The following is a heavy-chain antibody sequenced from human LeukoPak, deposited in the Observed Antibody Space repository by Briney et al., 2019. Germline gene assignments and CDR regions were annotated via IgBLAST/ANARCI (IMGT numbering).Heavy chain of an antibody. CDR2: ISGSGGST. J-gene: IGHJ4*02. CDR3: AKDLIGIAAADYFDY. CDR1: GFTFSSYA. D-gene: IGHD6-13*01. Sequence: GGSLRLSCAASGFTFSSYAMSWVRQAPGKGLAWVSAISGSGGSTYYEDSVKGRFTISRDNSKNTLYLQMNSLSAEDTAVYYCAKDLIGIAAADYFDYWGQGTLVTVSS. V-gene: IGHV3-23*01.